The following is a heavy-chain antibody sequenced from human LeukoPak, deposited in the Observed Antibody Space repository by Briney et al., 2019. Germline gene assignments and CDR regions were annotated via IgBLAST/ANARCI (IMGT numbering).Heavy chain of an antibody. J-gene: IGHJ4*02. D-gene: IGHD2-15*01. CDR1: GFSFSSYA. Sequence: GGSLRLSCAASGFSFSSYAMSWVRQAPGKGLEWVSAISGSGGSTYYADSVKGRFTISRDNSKNTLYLQMNSLRAEDTAVYYCAKNLGYCSGGSCYNYWGQGTLVTVSS. CDR3: AKNLGYCSGGSCYNY. V-gene: IGHV3-23*01. CDR2: ISGSGGST.